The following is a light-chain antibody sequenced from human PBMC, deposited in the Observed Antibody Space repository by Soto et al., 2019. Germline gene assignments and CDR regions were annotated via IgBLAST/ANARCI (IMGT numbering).Light chain of an antibody. J-gene: IGLJ2*01. CDR3: SSYTSSSTVL. V-gene: IGLV2-14*01. CDR2: DVT. CDR1: SSDVGGYNY. Sequence: QSVLTQPASVSGSPGQSITISCTGTSSDVGGYNYVCWYQQHPGKAPKLIMHDVTNRPSGVSDRFSGSKSGNTASLSISGLQAEDEADYYCSSYTSSSTVLFGGVTKLTVL.